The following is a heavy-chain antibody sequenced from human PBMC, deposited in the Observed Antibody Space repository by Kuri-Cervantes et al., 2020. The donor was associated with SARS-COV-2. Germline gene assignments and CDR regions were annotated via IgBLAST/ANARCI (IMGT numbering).Heavy chain of an antibody. CDR3: ARMTTGDYMDV. Sequence: SVKVSCKASGGTFSSYAISWVRQAPGQGLEWMGGIIPIFGTANYAQKFQGRVTIATDESTSTAYMELSSLGSEHTAVYYCARMTTGDYMDVWGKGTTVTVSS. V-gene: IGHV1-69*05. D-gene: IGHD7-27*01. CDR1: GGTFSSYA. CDR2: IIPIFGTA. J-gene: IGHJ6*03.